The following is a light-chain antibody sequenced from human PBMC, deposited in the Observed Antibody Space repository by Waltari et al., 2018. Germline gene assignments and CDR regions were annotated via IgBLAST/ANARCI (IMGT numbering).Light chain of an antibody. CDR3: AAWDDSLNGRGV. CDR2: SNN. CDR1: SSNIGVNT. V-gene: IGLV1-44*01. Sequence: QSVLTQPPSASGTPGQRVTSPCSGHSSNIGVNTVNWYQQLPGTAPKLLIYSNNQRPSGVPDRFSGSKSGTSASLAISGLQSEDEADYYCAAWDDSLNGRGVFGGGTKLTVL. J-gene: IGLJ2*01.